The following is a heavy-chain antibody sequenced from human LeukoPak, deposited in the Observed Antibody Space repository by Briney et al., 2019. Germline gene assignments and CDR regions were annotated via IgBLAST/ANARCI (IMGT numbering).Heavy chain of an antibody. CDR3: ANRERATPSRTTPKAPPGLGITIFGVVINYYYYMDV. J-gene: IGHJ6*03. V-gene: IGHV3-30*02. Sequence: GGSLRLSCAASGFTFSSYGMHWVRQAPGKGLEWVAFIRYDGSNKYYADSVKGRFTISRDNSKNTLYLQMNSLRAEDTAVYYCANRERATPSRTTPKAPPGLGITIFGVVINYYYYMDVWGKGTTVTVSS. CDR2: IRYDGSNK. CDR1: GFTFSSYG. D-gene: IGHD3-3*01.